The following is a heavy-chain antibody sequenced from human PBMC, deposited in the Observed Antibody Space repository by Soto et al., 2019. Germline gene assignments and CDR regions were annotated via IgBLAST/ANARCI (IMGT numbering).Heavy chain of an antibody. CDR1: GFTFSNYG. CDR2: IWYDGSND. D-gene: IGHD1-26*01. CDR3: ARDRWEFQLFYYGLDV. V-gene: IGHV3-33*01. J-gene: IGHJ6*02. Sequence: LRLSCAASGFTFSNYGMHWVRQAPGKGLEWVAIIWYDGSNDYYVDSVKGRFTISRDNSKNTLSLQMNSLRAEDTAVYYCARDRWEFQLFYYGLDVWGQGTTVTVSS.